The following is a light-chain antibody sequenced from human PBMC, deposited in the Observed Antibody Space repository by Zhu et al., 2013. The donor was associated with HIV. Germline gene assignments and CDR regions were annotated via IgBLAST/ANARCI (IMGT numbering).Light chain of an antibody. V-gene: IGKV4-1*01. CDR2: WAS. Sequence: DIVMTQSPDSLAVSLGERATINCKSSQSVLHSSNKKNYLAWYQQKSGQSPKLLIFWASTRESGVPDRFSGSGSGTDFTLTISSLQAEDVAVYYCQQYSHAPLTFGGGTKVEI. CDR3: QQYSHAPLT. J-gene: IGKJ4*01. CDR1: QSVLHSSNKKNY.